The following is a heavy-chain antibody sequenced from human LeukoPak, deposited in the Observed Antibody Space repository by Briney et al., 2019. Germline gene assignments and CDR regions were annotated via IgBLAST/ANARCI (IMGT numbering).Heavy chain of an antibody. J-gene: IGHJ4*02. CDR3: ARATIYDSSGWFFDY. D-gene: IGHD6-19*01. V-gene: IGHV1-46*01. Sequence: GASVKVSCKASGYTFTSYYMHWVRQAPGQGLEWMGIINPSGGSTSYAQKFQGRVTMTRDTSTSTVYMGLSSLRSEDTAVYYCARATIYDSSGWFFDYWGQGTLVTVSS. CDR2: INPSGGST. CDR1: GYTFTSYY.